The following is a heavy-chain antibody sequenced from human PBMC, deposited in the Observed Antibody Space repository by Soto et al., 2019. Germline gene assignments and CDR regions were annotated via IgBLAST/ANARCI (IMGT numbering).Heavy chain of an antibody. J-gene: IGHJ4*02. Sequence: GGSLRLSCAASGFTFSSYDMNWVRQAPGKGLEWVSGVSASGSITSYADSAKGRFTISRDNAKNTVFLQMTGLRAEDTAVYFCAKGDCSGGRCYRGFDYWGQGTLVTVSS. V-gene: IGHV3-23*01. CDR1: GFTFSSYD. D-gene: IGHD2-15*01. CDR2: VSASGSIT. CDR3: AKGDCSGGRCYRGFDY.